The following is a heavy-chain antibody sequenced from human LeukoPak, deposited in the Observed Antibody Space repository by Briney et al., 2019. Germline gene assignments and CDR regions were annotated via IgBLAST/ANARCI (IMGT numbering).Heavy chain of an antibody. V-gene: IGHV3-23*01. CDR2: ITGSGGNT. D-gene: IGHD6-13*01. CDR1: GFIFSSYS. CDR3: AKAASSSWPSYYYGMDV. J-gene: IGHJ6*02. Sequence: PGGSLRLSCAASGFIFSSYSVSWVRQAPGKGLEWVSVITGSGGNTYYADSVKGRFTISKDNSKNTVYLQMNSLRVDDTAVYYCAKAASSSWPSYYYGMDVWGQGTTVTVSS.